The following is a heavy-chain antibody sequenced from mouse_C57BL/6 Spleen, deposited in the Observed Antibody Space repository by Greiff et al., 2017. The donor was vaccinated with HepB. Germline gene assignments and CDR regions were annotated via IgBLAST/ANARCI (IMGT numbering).Heavy chain of an antibody. V-gene: IGHV3-1*01. Sequence: EVKLQESGPGMVKPSQSLSLTCTVTGYSITSGYDWHWIRHFPGNKLEWMGYISYSGSTNYNPSLKSRISITHDTSKNHFFLKLNSVTTEEPATFYCARRARDYDYFDYWGQGTTLTVSS. J-gene: IGHJ2*01. CDR3: ARRARDYDYFDY. D-gene: IGHD3-1*01. CDR1: GYSITSGYD. CDR2: ISYSGST.